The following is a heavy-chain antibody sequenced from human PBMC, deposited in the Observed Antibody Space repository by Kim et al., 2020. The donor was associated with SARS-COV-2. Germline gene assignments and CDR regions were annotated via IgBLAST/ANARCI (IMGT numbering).Heavy chain of an antibody. CDR1: GYTFTSYA. CDR3: ARDPRLTIFGVVIAPLYYFVF. J-gene: IGHJ4*02. V-gene: IGHV1-3*01. Sequence: ASVKVSCKASGYTFTSYAMHWVRQAPGQRLEWMGWINAGNGNTKYSQKFQGRVTITRDTSASTAYMELSSLRSEDTAVYYCARDPRLTIFGVVIAPLYYFVFWGRGTLVTVSS. D-gene: IGHD3-3*01. CDR2: INAGNGNT.